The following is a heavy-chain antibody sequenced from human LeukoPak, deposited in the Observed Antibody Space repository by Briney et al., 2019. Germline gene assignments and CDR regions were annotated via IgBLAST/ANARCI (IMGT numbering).Heavy chain of an antibody. CDR2: IYYSGST. D-gene: IGHD6-6*01. J-gene: IGHJ4*02. V-gene: IGHV4-59*01. Sequence: PSETLSLTCTVPGDSISSYYCSWIRQPPGKGLEWIGYIYYSGSTSYNPSLKSRVTISVDTSKNQFSLKLASVTAADTAVYYCARGYTSSSEPFDYWGQGTLVTVSS. CDR1: GDSISSYY. CDR3: ARGYTSSSEPFDY.